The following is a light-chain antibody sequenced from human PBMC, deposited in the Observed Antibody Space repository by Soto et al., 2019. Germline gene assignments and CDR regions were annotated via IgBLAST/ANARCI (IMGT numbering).Light chain of an antibody. V-gene: IGKV3-15*01. CDR3: QQYNNWPLT. CDR2: GAS. CDR1: QSVSRN. Sequence: EIMLTQSPATLSVSLGERATLSCRASQSVSRNLAWYQQNPGQAPRLLIYGASTRATGIPARFSGSGSGTEFTLTISSLQSEDFAVYYCQQYNNWPLTFGGGTKVDIK. J-gene: IGKJ4*01.